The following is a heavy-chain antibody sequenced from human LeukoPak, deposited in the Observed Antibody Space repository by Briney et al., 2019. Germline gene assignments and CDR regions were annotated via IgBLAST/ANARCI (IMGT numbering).Heavy chain of an antibody. Sequence: SETLSLTCAVHGGSFSGHYCSWIRQPPGKGLGWIGEISHTGSTNYNPSLKSRVTISGDTSKNQSSLKLSSVTAMDTAVYYCVGYYYGSGSYHNYPNFDYWGQGTLVTVSS. CDR1: GGSFSGHY. CDR2: ISHTGST. J-gene: IGHJ4*02. CDR3: VGYYYGSGSYHNYPNFDY. V-gene: IGHV4-34*01. D-gene: IGHD3-10*01.